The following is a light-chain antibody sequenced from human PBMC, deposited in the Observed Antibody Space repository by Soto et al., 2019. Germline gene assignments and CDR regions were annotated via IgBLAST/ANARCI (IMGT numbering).Light chain of an antibody. CDR2: AAS. CDR1: ESVTANY. Sequence: IALPQSPGTLSLSPGERATLSCRASESVTANYLAWYQHRRGQPPRLRIYAASIEATAVPDRFRGSGSGTDFTLTISRLEPEDCAVYYCLQYGVPLWTFGQGTTVDIK. CDR3: LQYGVPLWT. V-gene: IGKV3-20*01. J-gene: IGKJ1*01.